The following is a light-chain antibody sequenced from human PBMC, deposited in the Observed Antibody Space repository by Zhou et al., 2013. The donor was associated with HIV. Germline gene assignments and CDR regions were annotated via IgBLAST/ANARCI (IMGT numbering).Light chain of an antibody. CDR3: QQTYRFPRT. J-gene: IGKJ5*01. CDR1: QGIGTY. V-gene: IGKV1-27*01. CDR2: AAS. Sequence: DVQMTQSPSSLSASVGDRVTITCRASQGIGTYLAWYQQKPGEVPRLLIYAASTLQSGVPSRFSGSGSGTEFALTISSLQPEDFATYYCQQTYRFPRTFGQGTRLDIK.